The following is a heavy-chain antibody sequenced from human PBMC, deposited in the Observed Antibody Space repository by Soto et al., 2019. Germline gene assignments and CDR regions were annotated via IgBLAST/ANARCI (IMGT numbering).Heavy chain of an antibody. CDR3: AKGGMYYYDSSGYYTFYN. CDR1: GFIFSNAW. D-gene: IGHD3-22*01. J-gene: IGHJ4*02. V-gene: IGHV3-23*01. Sequence: GGSLRLSCAASGFIFSNAWINWVRQAPGKGLEWVSTISGNGGSTYFADSVKGRFIISRDNSKSTLYLQMNSLRAEDTAVYYCAKGGMYYYDSSGYYTFYNWGQGTLVTVSS. CDR2: ISGNGGST.